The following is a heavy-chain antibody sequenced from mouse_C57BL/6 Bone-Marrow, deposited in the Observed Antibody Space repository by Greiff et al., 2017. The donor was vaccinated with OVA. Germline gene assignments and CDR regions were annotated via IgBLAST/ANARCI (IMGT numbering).Heavy chain of an antibody. Sequence: QVQLQQSGAELARPGASVKLSCKASGYTFTSYGISWVKQRTGQGLEWIGEIYPRSGNTYYNEKFKGKATLTADKSSSTAYMELRSLTSEDSAVYFCARGVYYDYDGGCDYWGQGTTLTVSS. D-gene: IGHD2-4*01. CDR1: GYTFTSYG. CDR2: IYPRSGNT. CDR3: ARGVYYDYDGGCDY. J-gene: IGHJ2*01. V-gene: IGHV1-81*01.